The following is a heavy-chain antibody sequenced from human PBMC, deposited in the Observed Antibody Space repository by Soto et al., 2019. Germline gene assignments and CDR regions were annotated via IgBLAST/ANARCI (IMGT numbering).Heavy chain of an antibody. CDR3: ARDQEDSSSSDYYGMDV. D-gene: IGHD6-6*01. CDR2: IIPIFGTA. J-gene: IGHJ6*02. CDR1: GGTFSSYA. V-gene: IGHV1-69*01. Sequence: SVKVSCKASGGTFSSYAISWVRQAPGQWLEWMGGIIPIFGTANYAQKFQGRVTITADESTSTAYMELSSLRSEDTAVYYCARDQEDSSSSDYYGMDVWGQGTTVTVSS.